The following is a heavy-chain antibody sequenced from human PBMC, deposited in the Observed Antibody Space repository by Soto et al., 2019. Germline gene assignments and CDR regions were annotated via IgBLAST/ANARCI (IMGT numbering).Heavy chain of an antibody. Sequence: GGSRRLCCAASGFTFSNAVMNGVGQAQGKGLEWVGRIKTKSDGATTDYAAPVKGRFTISRDDPRNTLYLQMNSLKAEDTAVYYCTALTGTTMALDYWGQGTLVTVSS. J-gene: IGHJ4*02. CDR3: TALTGTTMALDY. V-gene: IGHV3-15*01. CDR1: GFTFSNAV. CDR2: IKTKSDGATT. D-gene: IGHD1-7*01.